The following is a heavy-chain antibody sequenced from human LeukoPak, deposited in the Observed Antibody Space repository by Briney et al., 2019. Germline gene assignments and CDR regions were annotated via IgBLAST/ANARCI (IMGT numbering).Heavy chain of an antibody. CDR3: ARDRSSSGYYPFDY. V-gene: IGHV3-48*02. J-gene: IGHJ4*02. D-gene: IGHD3-22*01. CDR2: ISTTGSTI. CDR1: GFIFSSYS. Sequence: HPGGSLRLSCAASGFIFSSYSMNWVRQAPGKGLEWVSYISTTGSTIYYADSVKGRFTISRDNAKNSLYLQMNSLRDEDTAVYYCARDRSSSGYYPFDYRGQGTLVTVSS.